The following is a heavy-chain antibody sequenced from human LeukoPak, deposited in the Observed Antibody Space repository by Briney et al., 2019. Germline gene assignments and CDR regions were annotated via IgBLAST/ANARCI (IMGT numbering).Heavy chain of an antibody. CDR3: ARAVNSGSYTNFQH. J-gene: IGHJ1*01. V-gene: IGHV4-59*01. Sequence: PADALSLTCTVSGGSISNYYWSWIRQPPGKGLEWIGYIYYSGRTNYNPSLKSRVTISVDTSKNQFSPKLSSVTAADTAMYYCARAVNSGSYTNFQHWGQGTLVTVSS. CDR2: IYYSGRT. D-gene: IGHD1-26*01. CDR1: GGSISNYY.